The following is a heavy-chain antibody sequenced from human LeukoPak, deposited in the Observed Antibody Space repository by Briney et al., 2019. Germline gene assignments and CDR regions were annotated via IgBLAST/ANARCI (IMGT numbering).Heavy chain of an antibody. CDR2: FDPEDGET. D-gene: IGHD6-13*01. CDR3: ARGEAAAGTS. J-gene: IGHJ4*02. V-gene: IGHV1-24*01. Sequence: ASVKVSCKVSGYTLTELSMHWVRQAPGKGLEWMGGFDPEDGETIYAQKFQGRVTMTRDTSISTAYMELSRLRSDDTAVYYCARGEAAAGTSWGQGTLVTVSS. CDR1: GYTLTELS.